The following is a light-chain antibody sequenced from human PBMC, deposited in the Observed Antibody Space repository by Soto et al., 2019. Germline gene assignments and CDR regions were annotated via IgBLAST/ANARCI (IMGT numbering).Light chain of an antibody. CDR3: QQYDGAPLT. Sequence: EIVMTQSPATLSVSPGEGATLSCRAIQSVTSNLAWYQQERGQAPRLLIYAASTRHTGIPDRFNGSGSGTDFVLTINRLEPEDFAVYYCQQYDGAPLTFGPGTTVD. J-gene: IGKJ3*01. CDR1: QSVTSN. V-gene: IGKV3D-15*01. CDR2: AAS.